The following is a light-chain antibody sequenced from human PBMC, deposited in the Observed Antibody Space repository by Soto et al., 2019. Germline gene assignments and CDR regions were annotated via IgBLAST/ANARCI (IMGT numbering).Light chain of an antibody. CDR1: SSDVGGYDH. CDR3: CSYTGTYTLAV. J-gene: IGLJ2*01. V-gene: IGLV2-14*03. CDR2: DVS. Sequence: QSALTQPASVSGSPGQSITISCTGTSSDVGGYDHVSWYQQHPGKAPKHMIYDVSNRPSGVSSRFSGSKSGTTASLSISGLQAEDEADYYCCSYTGTYTLAVFGGGTKLTVL.